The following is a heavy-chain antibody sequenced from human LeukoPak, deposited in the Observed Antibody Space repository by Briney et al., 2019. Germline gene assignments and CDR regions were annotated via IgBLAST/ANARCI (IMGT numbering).Heavy chain of an antibody. CDR2: INHSGST. CDR1: GGSCSGYY. D-gene: IGHD2-2*02. Sequence: SETLSLTCAVYGGSCSGYYWSWIRQPPGKGLEWIGEINHSGSTNYNPSLKSRVTISVDTSKNQFSLKLSSVTAADTAVYYCARALGYCSSTSCYIDYWGQGTLVTVSS. V-gene: IGHV4-34*01. CDR3: ARALGYCSSTSCYIDY. J-gene: IGHJ4*02.